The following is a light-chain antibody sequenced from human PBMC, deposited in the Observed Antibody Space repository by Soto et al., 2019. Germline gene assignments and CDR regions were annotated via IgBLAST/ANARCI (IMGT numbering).Light chain of an antibody. Sequence: DIQVTQYPSSLSASVGDRVTITCRASQGIKNYLAWYQQKPGEIPKLLIYAASTLESGIPPRFSGSGSGTDLTLTINNLQPEYVATYYCQRYYNDPFTFGGGTKVEIK. CDR1: QGIKNY. CDR3: QRYYNDPFT. V-gene: IGKV1-27*01. CDR2: AAS. J-gene: IGKJ4*01.